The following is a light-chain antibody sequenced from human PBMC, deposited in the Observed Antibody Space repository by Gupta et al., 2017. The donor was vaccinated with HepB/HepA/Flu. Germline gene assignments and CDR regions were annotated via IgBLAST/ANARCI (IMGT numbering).Light chain of an antibody. V-gene: IGKV1-39*01. Sequence: DIQMTQSPSSLSASVGDRITITCRASQTIARTLNWYQQKPGKAPTLLTYAASNLQSGVPSRFSGSGSGIDFTLTISSLQPEDFATYYCQQSHSTPWTFGQGTKVEVK. CDR3: QQSHSTPWT. J-gene: IGKJ1*01. CDR2: AAS. CDR1: QTIART.